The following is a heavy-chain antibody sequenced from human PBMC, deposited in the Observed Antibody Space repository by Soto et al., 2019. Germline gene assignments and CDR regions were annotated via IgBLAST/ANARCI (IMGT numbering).Heavy chain of an antibody. Sequence: QVRLVESGGGVVQPGRSLRLSCAASGFIIPCCAIHWIRQSPGKGLKWVAVIGADGTHKYYGDSVQGRFTISRDTSQNMVFLQMDSLTAEDTALYYCARDVRVGEPDYFDDWGQGTLVSVSS. CDR2: IGADGTHK. CDR1: GFIIPCCA. J-gene: IGHJ4*02. V-gene: IGHV3-30*01. D-gene: IGHD1-26*01. CDR3: ARDVRVGEPDYFDD.